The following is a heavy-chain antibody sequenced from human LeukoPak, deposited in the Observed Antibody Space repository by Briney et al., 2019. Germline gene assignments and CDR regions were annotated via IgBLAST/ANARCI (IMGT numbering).Heavy chain of an antibody. J-gene: IGHJ4*02. Sequence: ASVKVACKTSGYTFTDYYMHWVRQAPGQGLEWMGWINPNSGDTNYAQMFQGGVTMTRDTSISTAYMELGRLRSDDTAVYYCARGHLIAAAAFDYWGQGTLVTVSS. CDR1: GYTFTDYY. CDR2: INPNSGDT. V-gene: IGHV1-2*02. D-gene: IGHD6-13*01. CDR3: ARGHLIAAAAFDY.